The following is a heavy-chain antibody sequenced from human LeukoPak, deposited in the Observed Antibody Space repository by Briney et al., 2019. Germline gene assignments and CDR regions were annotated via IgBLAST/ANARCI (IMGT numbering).Heavy chain of an antibody. CDR1: GFTFSSYS. V-gene: IGHV3-15*01. CDR2: IKSKTDAGTT. J-gene: IGHJ4*02. CDR3: TPGVY. Sequence: GGSLRLSCAASGFTFSSYSMNWVRQAPGKGLEWVGRIKSKTDAGTTDYADPVKGRFTISRDDSKHTLDLQMNSLHPEDTAVYYCTPGVYWGQGTLVTVSS.